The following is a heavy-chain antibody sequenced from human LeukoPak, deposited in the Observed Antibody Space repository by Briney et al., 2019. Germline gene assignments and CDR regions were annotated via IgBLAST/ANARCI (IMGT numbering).Heavy chain of an antibody. CDR2: MNPNSGNT. Sequence: ASVKVSCKASGYTFTSYDINWVRQATGQGLEWMGWMNPNSGNTGYAQKFQGRVTITRNTSISTAYMELSSLRSEDTAVYYCAIRDIHSSDAFDIWGQGTMVTVSS. V-gene: IGHV1-8*03. D-gene: IGHD6-13*01. CDR3: AIRDIHSSDAFDI. J-gene: IGHJ3*02. CDR1: GYTFTSYD.